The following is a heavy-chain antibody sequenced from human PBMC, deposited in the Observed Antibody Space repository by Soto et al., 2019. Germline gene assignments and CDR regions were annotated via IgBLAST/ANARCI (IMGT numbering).Heavy chain of an antibody. CDR3: ARDRPHFSDPSSADQPMSDN. J-gene: IGHJ4*02. V-gene: IGHV3-74*01. CDR2: INTYGTDT. CDR1: GFTFSSHW. Sequence: GGSLRLSCAASGFTFSSHWMHWVRHVPGKQFVWVARINTYGTDTECADSVKGRFTISRDNAKNTLFLQMNSLRDEDTAVYYCARDRPHFSDPSSADQPMSDNWGQGALVPVSS.